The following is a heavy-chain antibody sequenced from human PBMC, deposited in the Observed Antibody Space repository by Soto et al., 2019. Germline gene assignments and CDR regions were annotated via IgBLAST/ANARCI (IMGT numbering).Heavy chain of an antibody. CDR2: IRSKAYGGTT. V-gene: IGHV3-49*04. CDR3: TRXDDFWSGSEYYYYYGMDV. CDR1: GFTFGYYA. J-gene: IGHJ6*02. D-gene: IGHD3-3*01. Sequence: PGGSLRLSCTASGFTFGYYAMSWVRQAPGKGLEWVGFIRSKAYGGTTEYAASVKGRFTISRDDSKSIAYLQMNSLKTEDTAVYYCTRXDDFWSGSEYYYYYGMDVWGQGTTVTVSS.